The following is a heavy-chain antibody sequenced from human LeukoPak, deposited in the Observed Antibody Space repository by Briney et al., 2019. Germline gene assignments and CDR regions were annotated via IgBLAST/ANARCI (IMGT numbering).Heavy chain of an antibody. V-gene: IGHV3-7*01. D-gene: IGHD3-9*01. J-gene: IGHJ4*02. CDR1: GFTFSSYW. CDR3: ARVGANYDILTGYFVMYYFDY. CDR2: IKQDGSEK. Sequence: PGGSLRLSCAASGFTFSSYWMSWVRQAPGKGLEWVANIKQDGSEKYYVDSVKGRFTISRDNAKNSLYLQMNSLRAEDTAVYYCARVGANYDILTGYFVMYYFDYWGQGTLVTVSS.